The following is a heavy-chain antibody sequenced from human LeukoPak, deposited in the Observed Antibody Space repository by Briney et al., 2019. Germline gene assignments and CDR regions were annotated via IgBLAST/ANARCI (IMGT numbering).Heavy chain of an antibody. Sequence: SETLSLTCSVSGDFISNYYWNWIRQSPGKGLEWIGHIFVGGSTNHNPSLKSRVTISVDTSRNQFSLKLSSVTAADTAVYYCARGGYYGSGNDFRFDPWGQGTLVTVSS. CDR3: ARGGYYGSGNDFRFDP. J-gene: IGHJ5*02. D-gene: IGHD3-10*01. V-gene: IGHV4-59*01. CDR2: IFVGGST. CDR1: GDFISNYY.